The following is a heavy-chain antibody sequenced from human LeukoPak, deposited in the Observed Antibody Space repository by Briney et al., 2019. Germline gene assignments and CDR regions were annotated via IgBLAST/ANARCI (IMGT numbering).Heavy chain of an antibody. J-gene: IGHJ4*02. CDR1: GGSISSSSYY. CDR2: IYYSGST. CDR3: ARVKRALGIFDY. Sequence: SETLSLTCTVSGGSISSSSYYWGWIRQPPGKGLEWIGSIYYSGSTYYNPSLKSRVTISVDTSKNQSSLKLSSVTAADTAVYYCARVKRALGIFDYWGQGTLVTVSS. V-gene: IGHV4-39*07.